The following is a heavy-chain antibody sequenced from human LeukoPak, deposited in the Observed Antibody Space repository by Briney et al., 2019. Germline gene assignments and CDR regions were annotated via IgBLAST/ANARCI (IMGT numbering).Heavy chain of an antibody. CDR1: GYSFTSYW. CDR2: IYPADSDT. V-gene: IGHV5-51*01. Sequence: LGESLKISCKGSGYSFTSYWIGWVRQLPGKGLEWMGIIYPADSDTRYSPSFQGQVTISVDKSINTAYLQWSSLKASDTAMYYCARRGEGGTYQSLDYWGQGTLVTVSS. D-gene: IGHD1-26*01. CDR3: ARRGEGGTYQSLDY. J-gene: IGHJ4*02.